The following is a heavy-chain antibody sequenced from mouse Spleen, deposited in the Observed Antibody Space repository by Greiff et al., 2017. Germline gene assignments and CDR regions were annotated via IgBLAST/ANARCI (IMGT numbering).Heavy chain of an antibody. CDR3: ARPSPPYYGNYSWFAY. CDR2: ISSGGSYT. J-gene: IGHJ3*01. CDR1: GFTFSSYA. V-gene: IGHV5-9-1*01. Sequence: DVMLVESGGGLVKPGGSLKLSCAASGFTFSSYAMSWVRQTPEKRLEWVATISSGGSYTYYPDSVKGRFTISRDNAKNTLYLQMSSLRSEDTAMYYCARPSPPYYGNYSWFAYWGQGTLVTVSA. D-gene: IGHD2-10*01.